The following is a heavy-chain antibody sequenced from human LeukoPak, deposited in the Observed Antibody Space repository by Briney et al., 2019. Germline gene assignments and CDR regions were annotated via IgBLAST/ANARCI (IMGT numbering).Heavy chain of an antibody. J-gene: IGHJ4*02. CDR1: GGSFSGYY. Sequence: SETLSLTCAVYGGSFSGYYWSWIRQPPGKGLEWIGEINHSGSTNYNPSPKSRVTISVATSKNQFSLKLSSVTAADTAVYYCARTNSSTSLTSLSSDYWGQGTLVSVSS. CDR3: ARTNSSTSLTSLSSDY. V-gene: IGHV4-34*01. CDR2: INHSGST. D-gene: IGHD2-2*01.